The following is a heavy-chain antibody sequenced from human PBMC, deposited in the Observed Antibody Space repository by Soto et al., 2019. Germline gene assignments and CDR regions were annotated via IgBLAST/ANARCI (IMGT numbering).Heavy chain of an antibody. J-gene: IGHJ4*02. CDR1: GFTFSSYA. CDR3: AKIPTYDFWSGYYPVYFDY. CDR2: ISYDGSNK. V-gene: IGHV3-30-3*02. D-gene: IGHD3-3*01. Sequence: GGSLRLSCAASGFTFSSYAMHWVRQAPGKGLEWVAVISYDGSNKYYADSVKGRFTISRDNSKNTLYLQMNSLRAEDTAVYYCAKIPTYDFWSGYYPVYFDYWGQGTLVTVSS.